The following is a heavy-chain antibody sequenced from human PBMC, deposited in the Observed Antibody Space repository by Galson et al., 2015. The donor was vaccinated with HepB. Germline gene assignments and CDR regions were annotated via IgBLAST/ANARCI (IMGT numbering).Heavy chain of an antibody. CDR2: ISAYNGNT. V-gene: IGHV1-18*01. CDR1: GYTFTSYG. CDR3: ASGYYSSGWARVSFDY. J-gene: IGHJ4*02. Sequence: SVKVSCKASGYTFTSYGISWVRQAPGQGLEWMGWISAYNGNTNYAQKLQGRVTMTTDTSTSTAYMELRSLRSDDTAVYYCASGYYSSGWARVSFDYWGQGTLVTVSS. D-gene: IGHD6-19*01.